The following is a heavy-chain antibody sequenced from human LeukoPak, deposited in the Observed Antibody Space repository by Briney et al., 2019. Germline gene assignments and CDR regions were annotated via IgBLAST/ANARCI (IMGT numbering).Heavy chain of an antibody. V-gene: IGHV1-8*03. CDR3: ARSARGAFDI. D-gene: IGHD3-10*01. CDR2: MNPNSGNT. CDR1: GYTFTSYD. Sequence: ASVKVSCKASGYTFTSYDINWVRQATGQGLEWMGWMNPNSGNTGYAQKFQGRITITRNTSIRTAYMELSSLRSEDTAVYYCARSARGAFDIWGQGTMVTVSS. J-gene: IGHJ3*02.